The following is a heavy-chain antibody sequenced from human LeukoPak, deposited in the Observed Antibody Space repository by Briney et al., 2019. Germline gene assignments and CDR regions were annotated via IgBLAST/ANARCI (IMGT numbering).Heavy chain of an antibody. CDR1: GGSISSYY. CDR3: ARESYSSSYLFDF. CDR2: TYTSGST. D-gene: IGHD6-6*01. Sequence: PSETLSLTCTVSGGSISSYYWSWIRQPAGKGLEWIGRTYTSGSTNYNPSLKSRVTMSVDTSKNQISLKVNSVTAADTAVYYCARESYSSSYLFDFWGQGTLVTVSS. J-gene: IGHJ4*02. V-gene: IGHV4-4*07.